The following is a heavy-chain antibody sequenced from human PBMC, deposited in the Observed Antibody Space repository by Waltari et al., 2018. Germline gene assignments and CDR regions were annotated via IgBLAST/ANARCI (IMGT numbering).Heavy chain of an antibody. CDR3: ARAVRYQLLSDF. J-gene: IGHJ4*02. D-gene: IGHD2-2*01. CDR1: GYTFSNYD. CDR2: MNPNSCNL. Sequence: QVQLVQSGAEVKNPGASVKLSCKTSGYTFSNYDVSWVRQAPGRGLEWMGWMNPNSCNLGFAQGFQGRVMCTADTSTTTAYMELTNLRSDDTAIYFCARAVRYQLLSDFWGQGTLVTVSS. V-gene: IGHV1-8*03.